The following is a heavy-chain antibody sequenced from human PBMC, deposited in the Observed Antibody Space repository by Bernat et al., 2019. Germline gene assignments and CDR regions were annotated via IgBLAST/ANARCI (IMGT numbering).Heavy chain of an antibody. CDR1: GFTFSSYS. D-gene: IGHD2-2*01. CDR2: ISSSSSYI. J-gene: IGHJ4*02. CDR3: ARGDVGYCSSTSCYRTPYYFDY. Sequence: EVQLVESGGGLVKPGGSLRLSCAASGFTFSSYSMNLVRQAPGKGLEWVSSISSSSSYIYYADSVKGRFTISRDNAKNSLYLQMNSLRAEDTAVYYCARGDVGYCSSTSCYRTPYYFDYWGQGTLVTVS. V-gene: IGHV3-21*01.